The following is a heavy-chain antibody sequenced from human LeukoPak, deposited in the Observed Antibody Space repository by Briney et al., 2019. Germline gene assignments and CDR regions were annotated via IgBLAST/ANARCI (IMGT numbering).Heavy chain of an antibody. J-gene: IGHJ4*02. D-gene: IGHD3-22*01. CDR1: GYTLTELS. V-gene: IGHV1-2*02. CDR2: INPNSGGT. CDR3: ARDGYYYDSSGPRDY. Sequence: ASVKVSCKVSGYTLTELSMHWVRQAPGQGLEWMGWINPNSGGTNYAQKFQGGVTMTRDTSISTAYMELSRLRSDDTAVYYCARDGYYYDSSGPRDYWGQGTLVTVSS.